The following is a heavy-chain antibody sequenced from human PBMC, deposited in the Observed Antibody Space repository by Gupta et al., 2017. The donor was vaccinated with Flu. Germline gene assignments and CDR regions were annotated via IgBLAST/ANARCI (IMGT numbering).Heavy chain of an antibody. CDR1: GFDFNRYE. CDR3: ARGHWDN. J-gene: IGHJ4*02. CDR2: ISSSAVT. Sequence: EVLLVESGGGLVKPGGSLRLSCTASGFDFNRYEMSWVRQAPGRGLEWVAFISSSAVTYYTGPVRGRFTISRDNAKNLLYLQMSSLRGEDTAVYYCARGHWDNWGQGTLVTVSS. V-gene: IGHV3-48*03.